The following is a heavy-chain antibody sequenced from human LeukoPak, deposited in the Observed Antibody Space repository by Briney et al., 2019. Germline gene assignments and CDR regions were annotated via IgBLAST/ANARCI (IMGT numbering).Heavy chain of an antibody. D-gene: IGHD3-10*01. J-gene: IGHJ5*02. CDR1: GYTFTSYD. V-gene: IGHV1-8*01. CDR2: MNPNSGNT. Sequence: GASVKVSCKASGYTFTSYDINWVRQATGQGLEWMGWMNPNSGNTGYAQKFQGRVTMTRNTSISTAYMELSSLRSEDTAVYYCARRLGVRGVIRNWFDPWGQGTLVTVSS. CDR3: ARRLGVRGVIRNWFDP.